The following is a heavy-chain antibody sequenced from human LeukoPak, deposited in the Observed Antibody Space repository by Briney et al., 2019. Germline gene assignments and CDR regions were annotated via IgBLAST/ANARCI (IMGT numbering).Heavy chain of an antibody. J-gene: IGHJ4*02. CDR2: ISAYNGNT. D-gene: IGHD3-10*01. CDR3: ARAEELLWFGELFTSHFDY. V-gene: IGHV1-18*01. Sequence: ASVKVSCKASGYTFTSYGISWVRQAPGQGLEWMGWISAYNGNTNYAQKLQGRVTMTTDTSTSTAYMELRSLRSDDTAVYYCARAEELLWFGELFTSHFDYWGQGTLVTVSS. CDR1: GYTFTSYG.